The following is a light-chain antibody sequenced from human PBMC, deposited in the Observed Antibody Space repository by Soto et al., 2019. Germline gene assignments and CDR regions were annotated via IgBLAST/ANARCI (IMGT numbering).Light chain of an antibody. CDR1: SNDIGGYNY. CDR2: EVS. Sequence: QSALTQPASVSGSPGQSITFSCTGTSNDIGGYNYVSWFQHHPDKAPKLIIYEVSHRPSGVSNRFSGSKSGNTASLTISGLQSEDEADYYCISYTSDDVRYVFGTGTKLTVL. V-gene: IGLV2-14*01. CDR3: ISYTSDDVRYV. J-gene: IGLJ1*01.